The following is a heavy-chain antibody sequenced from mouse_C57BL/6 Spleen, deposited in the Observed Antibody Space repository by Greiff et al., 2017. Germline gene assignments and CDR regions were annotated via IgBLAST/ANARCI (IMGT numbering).Heavy chain of an antibody. CDR3: ATDYGSSYDWFAY. Sequence: VQLQQPGAELVRPGSSVKLSCKASGYTFTSYWMHWVKQRPIQGLEWIGKIDPSDSETHYNQKFKDKATLTVDKSSSTAYRQLSSLPSEDSAVYYCATDYGSSYDWFAYWGQGTLVTVSA. D-gene: IGHD1-1*01. V-gene: IGHV1-52*01. J-gene: IGHJ3*01. CDR1: GYTFTSYW. CDR2: IDPSDSET.